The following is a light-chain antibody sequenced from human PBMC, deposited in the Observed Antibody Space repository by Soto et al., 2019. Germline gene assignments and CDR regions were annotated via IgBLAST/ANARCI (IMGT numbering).Light chain of an antibody. CDR3: SSYAGSSNV. V-gene: IGLV2-8*01. Sequence: QPALTQPPSASGSPRQSVAISCTGTSSDVGGYNYVSWYQQHPGKAPKLMIYEVNKRPSGVPDRFSGSKSGNTASLTVSGLQAEDEADYYCSSYAGSSNVFGTGTKLTVL. CDR1: SSDVGGYNY. CDR2: EVN. J-gene: IGLJ1*01.